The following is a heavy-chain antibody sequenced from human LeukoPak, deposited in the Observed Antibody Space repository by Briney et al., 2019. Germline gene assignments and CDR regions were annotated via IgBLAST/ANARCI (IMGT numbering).Heavy chain of an antibody. D-gene: IGHD5-12*01. CDR3: AREGGYSSYDGTVSDY. J-gene: IGHJ4*02. V-gene: IGHV3-7*01. Sequence: PGGSLRLSCTASGFTFSNNWMTWIRQAPGKGLEWVASVKKDASETYYVDSVKGRFTISRDNAKNSLYLQMSSLRAEDTAVYYCAREGGYSSYDGTVSDYWGQGTLVTVSS. CDR1: GFTFSNNW. CDR2: VKKDASET.